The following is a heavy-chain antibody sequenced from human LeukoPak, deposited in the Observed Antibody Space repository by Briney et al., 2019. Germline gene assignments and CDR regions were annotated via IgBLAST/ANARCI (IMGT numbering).Heavy chain of an antibody. V-gene: IGHV6-1*01. J-gene: IGHJ4*02. Sequence: SQTLSLTCAISGDSVSSNSAAWNWIRQSPSRGLEWLGRKYYRSKWYNDYAVSVKSRITINPDTSKNQFSLQLNSVTPEDTAVYYCARGEDYYDSSGNFDYWGQGTLVTVSS. CDR1: GDSVSSNSAA. CDR2: KYYRSKWYN. CDR3: ARGEDYYDSSGNFDY. D-gene: IGHD3-22*01.